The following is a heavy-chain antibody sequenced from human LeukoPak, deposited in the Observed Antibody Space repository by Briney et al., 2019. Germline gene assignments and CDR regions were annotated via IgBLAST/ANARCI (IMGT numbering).Heavy chain of an antibody. CDR1: GFTLSGYT. Sequence: PGGSLRLSCAASGFTLSGYTMSWVRRAPGKGLEWVSSILASGSASYYGDSVKGRFTISRDSSKTTLYLEMNSLRVEDTAVYYCAKDRVPDNRWNFDYWGQGTLVTVSS. J-gene: IGHJ4*02. D-gene: IGHD1-1*01. CDR3: AKDRVPDNRWNFDY. V-gene: IGHV3-23*01. CDR2: ILASGSAS.